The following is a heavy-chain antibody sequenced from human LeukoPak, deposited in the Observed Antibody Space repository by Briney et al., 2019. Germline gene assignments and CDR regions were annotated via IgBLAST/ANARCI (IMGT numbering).Heavy chain of an antibody. J-gene: IGHJ4*02. CDR1: VGTFSSYA. V-gene: IGHV1-69*06. CDR3: ARTVANSGYDLASLGY. Sequence: SVKVSCKASVGTFSSYAISCVRQAPGHGLEWMGGIIPIFGSANYAQKFQGRVTITADKSTSTAYMELSSLRSEDKAVYYCARTVANSGYDLASLGYWGQGTLVTVSS. CDR2: IIPIFGSA. D-gene: IGHD5-12*01.